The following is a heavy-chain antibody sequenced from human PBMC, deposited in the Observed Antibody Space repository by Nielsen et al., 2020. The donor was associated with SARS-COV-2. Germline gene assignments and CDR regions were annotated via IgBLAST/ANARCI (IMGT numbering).Heavy chain of an antibody. Sequence: SETLSLTCTVSGGSNGSITGGGYSWSWIRQPPGKGLEWIGYIYDSGSTYYNPSLKNRVTISIDTSQNQFSLTLDSVTTGDTAVYYCARGNSGSDLPDYWGQGILVTVPS. V-gene: IGHV4-30-2*01. D-gene: IGHD5-12*01. CDR3: ARGNSGSDLPDY. J-gene: IGHJ4*02. CDR2: IYDSGST. CDR1: GGSNGSITGGGYS.